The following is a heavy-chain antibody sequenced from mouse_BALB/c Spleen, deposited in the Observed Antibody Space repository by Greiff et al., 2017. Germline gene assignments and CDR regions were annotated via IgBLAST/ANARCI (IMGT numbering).Heavy chain of an antibody. CDR1: GYTFTSYW. Sequence: VQLQESGAELAKPGASVKMSCKASGYTFTSYWMHWVKQRPGQGLEWIGYINPSTGYTEYNQKFKDKATLTADKSSSTAYMQLSSLTSEDSAVYYCARGGYGRVFDYWGQGTTLTVSS. CDR3: ARGGYGRVFDY. J-gene: IGHJ2*01. V-gene: IGHV1-7*01. D-gene: IGHD2-10*02. CDR2: INPSTGYT.